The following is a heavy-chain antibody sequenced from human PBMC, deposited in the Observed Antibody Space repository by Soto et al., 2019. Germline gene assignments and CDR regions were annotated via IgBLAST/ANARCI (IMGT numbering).Heavy chain of an antibody. V-gene: IGHV4-39*01. CDR3: ASIVGAMSFDY. D-gene: IGHD1-26*01. CDR1: GGSISSSSYY. CDR2: IYYSGST. Sequence: PSETLSLTCTVSGGSISSSSYYWGWIRQPPGKGLEWIGSIYYSGSTYYNPSLKSRVTISVDTSKNQFSLKLSSVTAADTAVYYCASIVGAMSFDYWGQGTLVTVSS. J-gene: IGHJ4*02.